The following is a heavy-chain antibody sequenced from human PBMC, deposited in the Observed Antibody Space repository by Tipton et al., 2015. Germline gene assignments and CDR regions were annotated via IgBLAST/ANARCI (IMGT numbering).Heavy chain of an antibody. Sequence: SLRLSCAASGFTFSNFWMNWVRQAPGKGLEWVANINSDASEKYYVDSVKGRFTISRDNAKNSLYLHIDSLRAEDTAVYYCALTNWFDPWGQGTLVTVSS. V-gene: IGHV3-7*01. CDR1: GFTFSNFW. CDR3: ALTNWFDP. CDR2: INSDASEK. J-gene: IGHJ5*02.